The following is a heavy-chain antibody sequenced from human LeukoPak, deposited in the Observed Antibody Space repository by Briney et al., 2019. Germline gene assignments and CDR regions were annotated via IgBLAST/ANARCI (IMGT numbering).Heavy chain of an antibody. CDR3: AAQSGSGSNYPDY. Sequence: PGGSLRLSCAASGFTFSSYSMNWVRQAPGKGLEWISYISSGSSAIYYADSVKGRFTISRDNAKNSLYLQTNSLRAEDTAVYYSAAQSGSGSNYPDYWGQGTLVTVSS. J-gene: IGHJ4*02. D-gene: IGHD3-10*01. CDR2: ISSGSSAI. V-gene: IGHV3-48*01. CDR1: GFTFSSYS.